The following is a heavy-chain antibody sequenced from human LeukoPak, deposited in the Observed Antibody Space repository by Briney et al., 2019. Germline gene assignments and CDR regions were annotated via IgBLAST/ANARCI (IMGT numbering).Heavy chain of an antibody. D-gene: IGHD3-3*01. Sequence: SETLSLTCAVYGGSFSGYYWSWIRQPPGKGLEWIGEINHSGSTNYNPSLKSRVTISVDTSKNQFSLKLSSVTAADTAVYYCARGYDFWSGSNLDNWFDPWGQGTLVTVSS. J-gene: IGHJ5*02. CDR3: ARGYDFWSGSNLDNWFDP. CDR2: INHSGST. V-gene: IGHV4-34*01. CDR1: GGSFSGYY.